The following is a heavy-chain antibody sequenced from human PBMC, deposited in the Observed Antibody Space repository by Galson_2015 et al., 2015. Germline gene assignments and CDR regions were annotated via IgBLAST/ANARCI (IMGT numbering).Heavy chain of an antibody. Sequence: SLRLSCAASGFTFSSYWMSWVRQAPGKGLEWVANIKQDGSEKYYVDSVKGRFTISRDNAKNSLYLQMNSLRAEDTAVYYCARDLTGYSGCIDYWGQGTLVTVSS. J-gene: IGHJ4*02. D-gene: IGHD5-12*01. CDR1: GFTFSSYW. V-gene: IGHV3-7*05. CDR2: IKQDGSEK. CDR3: ARDLTGYSGCIDY.